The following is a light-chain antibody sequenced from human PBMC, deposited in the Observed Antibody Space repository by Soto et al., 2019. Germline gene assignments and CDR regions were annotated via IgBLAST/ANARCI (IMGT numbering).Light chain of an antibody. CDR2: GTS. Sequence: EIVLTQSPGTLSLSPGERATLSCRASQSVSSSYLAWYQQKPGQAPSLLIYGTSSRATAIPDRFSGSGFGTDFALTISILVPEDFAVYYCQQYGSSSWTFSQGTKMNIK. J-gene: IGKJ1*01. CDR3: QQYGSSSWT. V-gene: IGKV3-20*01. CDR1: QSVSSSY.